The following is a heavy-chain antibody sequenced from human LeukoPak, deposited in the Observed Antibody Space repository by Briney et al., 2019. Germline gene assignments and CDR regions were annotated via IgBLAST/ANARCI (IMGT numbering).Heavy chain of an antibody. J-gene: IGHJ5*02. Sequence: ASVKVSCKASGYTFTGYYMYWVRQAPGQGLEWMGWINPNSGGTNYAQKFQGRVTMTRDTSISTAYMELSSLRSDDTAVYYCARDLLFNWFDPWGQGTLVTVSS. V-gene: IGHV1-2*02. CDR3: ARDLLFNWFDP. D-gene: IGHD2/OR15-2a*01. CDR2: INPNSGGT. CDR1: GYTFTGYY.